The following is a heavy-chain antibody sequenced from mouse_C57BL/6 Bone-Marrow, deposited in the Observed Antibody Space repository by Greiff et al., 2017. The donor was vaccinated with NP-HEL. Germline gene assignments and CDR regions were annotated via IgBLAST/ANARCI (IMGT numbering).Heavy chain of an antibody. CDR3: ARGDDYDDWYFDV. D-gene: IGHD2-4*01. CDR1: GYTFTGYW. V-gene: IGHV1-9*01. Sequence: QVQLQQSGAELMKPGASVKLSCKATGYTFTGYWIEWVKQRPGHGLEWIGEILPGSGSTTYNEKFKGKATFTADTSSNTAYMQLSSLTTEDSAIYYCARGDDYDDWYFDVWGTGTTVTVSS. CDR2: ILPGSGST. J-gene: IGHJ1*03.